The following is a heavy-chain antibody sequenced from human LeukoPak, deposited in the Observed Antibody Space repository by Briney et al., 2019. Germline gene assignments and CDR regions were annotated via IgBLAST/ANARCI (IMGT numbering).Heavy chain of an antibody. D-gene: IGHD2-15*01. J-gene: IGHJ1*01. CDR1: GGSISSDY. Sequence: KPSETLSLTCTVSGGSISSDYWSWIRQPPGKGLEWIAYIYSSGSTNYNPSLKSRVTISVDTSKNQFSLKLSSVTAADTAVYYCARDSSHYCTGGRCYSEYFQNWGQGTLVTVSS. V-gene: IGHV4-59*12. CDR3: ARDSSHYCTGGRCYSEYFQN. CDR2: IYSSGST.